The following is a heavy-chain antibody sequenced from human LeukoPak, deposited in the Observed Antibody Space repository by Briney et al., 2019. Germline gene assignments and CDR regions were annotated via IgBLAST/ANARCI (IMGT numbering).Heavy chain of an antibody. CDR3: ARMMPGMDV. CDR2: IRTEAVGGAT. D-gene: IGHD2-2*01. Sequence: GSLRLSCTASGFPLSDFAVRLVRPAPGEGLPWIGLIRTEAVGGATEYATSVRGRFTVSRDDSKGIAYLQMNSLKTEDTDVYYCARMMPGMDVWGQGTTATVSS. J-gene: IGHJ6*02. CDR1: GFPLSDFA. V-gene: IGHV3-49*04.